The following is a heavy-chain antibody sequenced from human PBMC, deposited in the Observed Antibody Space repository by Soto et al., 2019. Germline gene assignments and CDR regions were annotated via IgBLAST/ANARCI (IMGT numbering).Heavy chain of an antibody. CDR3: ARGWELLGYFQH. J-gene: IGHJ1*01. V-gene: IGHV3-23*01. D-gene: IGHD1-26*01. CDR1: GFTFSSYA. Sequence: EVQLLESGGGLVQPGGSLRLSCAASGFTFSSYAMSWVRQAPGKGLEWVSAISGSGGSTYYADSVKGRFTISRDNSKNTLYLQMNSLRAEDTAVYYCARGWELLGYFQHWGQGTLVTVSS. CDR2: ISGSGGST.